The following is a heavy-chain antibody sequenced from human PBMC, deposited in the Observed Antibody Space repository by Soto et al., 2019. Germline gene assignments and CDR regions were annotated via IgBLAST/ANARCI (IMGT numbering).Heavy chain of an antibody. CDR2: INHSGST. CDR1: GRSFSGYY. D-gene: IGHD3-3*01. CDR3: ARGSVTGDFWSGYSPARGWFDP. V-gene: IGHV4-34*01. J-gene: IGHJ5*02. Sequence: KPSETLSLTCAVYGRSFSGYYWSWIRQPPGKGLEWIGEINHSGSTNYNPSLKSRVTISVDTSKNQFSLKLSSVTAADTAVYYCARGSVTGDFWSGYSPARGWFDPWGQGTRVTVSS.